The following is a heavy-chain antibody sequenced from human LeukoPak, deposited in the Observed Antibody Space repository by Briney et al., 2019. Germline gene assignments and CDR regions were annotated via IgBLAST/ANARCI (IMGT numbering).Heavy chain of an antibody. Sequence: SVKVSCKASGGTFSGYAISWVRQAPGQGLEWMGGIIPIFGTANYAQKFQGRVTITADESTSTAYMELGSLRSEDTAVYYCARTSRGGYSGYDPNFDYWGQGTLVTVSS. D-gene: IGHD5-12*01. CDR2: IIPIFGTA. J-gene: IGHJ4*02. CDR1: GGTFSGYA. CDR3: ARTSRGGYSGYDPNFDY. V-gene: IGHV1-69*13.